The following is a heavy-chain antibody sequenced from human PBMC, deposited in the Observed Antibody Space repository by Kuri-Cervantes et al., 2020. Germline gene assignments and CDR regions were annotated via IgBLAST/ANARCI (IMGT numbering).Heavy chain of an antibody. D-gene: IGHD5-24*01. CDR1: GFTFSSYA. CDR2: ISYDGSNK. CDR3: ARGGWSGWRPFDY. V-gene: IGHV3-30-3*01. Sequence: GGSLRLSCAASGFTFSSYAMHWVRQAPGKGLEWVAVISYDGSNKYYADSVKGRFTISRDNSKNTLYLQMNSLRAEDTAVYYCARGGWSGWRPFDYWGQGTLVTVSS. J-gene: IGHJ4*02.